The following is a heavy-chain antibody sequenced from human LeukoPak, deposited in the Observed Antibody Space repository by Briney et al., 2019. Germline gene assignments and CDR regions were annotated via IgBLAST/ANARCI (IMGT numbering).Heavy chain of an antibody. CDR2: IYYSGST. D-gene: IGHD3-9*01. V-gene: IGHV4-39*01. Sequence: PSETLSLTCTVSGGSISSSSYYWGWIRQPPGKGLEWIGSIYYSGSTYYNPSLKSRVTISVDTSKNQFPLKLSSVTAADTAVYYCASYDILTGYYKGRFRYWGQGTLVTVSA. CDR3: ASYDILTGYYKGRFRY. J-gene: IGHJ4*02. CDR1: GGSISSSSYY.